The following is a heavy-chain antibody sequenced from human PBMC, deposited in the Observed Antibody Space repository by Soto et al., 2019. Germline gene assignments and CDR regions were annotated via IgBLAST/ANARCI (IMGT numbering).Heavy chain of an antibody. V-gene: IGHV3-66*02. CDR2: IYSGGST. Sequence: GGSLRLSCAASGFTVSSNYMSWVRQAPGKGLEWVSVIYSGGSTYYADSVKGRFTISRDNSKNTLYLQMNSLRAEDTAVYYCAKSFFNCSSTSCYAGRYYYYGMDVWGQGTTVTVSS. D-gene: IGHD2-2*01. CDR3: AKSFFNCSSTSCYAGRYYYYGMDV. CDR1: GFTVSSNY. J-gene: IGHJ6*02.